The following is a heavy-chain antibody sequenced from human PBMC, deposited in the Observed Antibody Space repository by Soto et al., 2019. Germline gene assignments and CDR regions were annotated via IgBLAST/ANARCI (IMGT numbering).Heavy chain of an antibody. CDR1: RGSISNGYYY. CDR2: IYYSGST. CDR3: ARDLSSSWDNNWFDP. Sequence: SETLSLTCTVSRGSISNGYYYWSWVRQSPGKGLEWIGYIYYSGSTYYNPSLKSRVTISVDTSKNQFSLKLSSVTAADTAVYYCARDLSSSWDNNWFDPWGQGTLVTVSS. V-gene: IGHV4-31*03. J-gene: IGHJ5*02. D-gene: IGHD6-13*01.